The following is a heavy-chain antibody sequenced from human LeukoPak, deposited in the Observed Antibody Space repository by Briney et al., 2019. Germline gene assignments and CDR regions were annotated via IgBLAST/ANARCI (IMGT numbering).Heavy chain of an antibody. J-gene: IGHJ4*02. V-gene: IGHV3-23*01. CDR3: AARSLYGGSVDY. CDR1: GFTFSSYA. CDR2: ISGGGGST. D-gene: IGHD4-23*01. Sequence: PGGSLRLSCAASGFTFSSYAMSWVRQAPGKGLEWVSAISGGGGSTYYADSVKGRFTISRDNSKNTLYLQLNSLRAEDTAVYYCAARSLYGGSVDYWGQGTLVTVSS.